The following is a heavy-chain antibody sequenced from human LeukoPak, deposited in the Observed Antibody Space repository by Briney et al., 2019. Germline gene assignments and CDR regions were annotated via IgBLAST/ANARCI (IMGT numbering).Heavy chain of an antibody. CDR1: GGSFSGYY. Sequence: SETLSLTCAVYGGSFSGYYWSWIRQPPGKGLEWLGEINHSGNTNYNPSLKSRVTMSGDTSKNEFSLKLSSVTAADTAVYFCARAPIRGGSSSPFDSWGQGTLVTVSS. CDR3: ARAPIRGGSSSPFDS. D-gene: IGHD6-6*01. V-gene: IGHV4-34*01. J-gene: IGHJ4*02. CDR2: INHSGNT.